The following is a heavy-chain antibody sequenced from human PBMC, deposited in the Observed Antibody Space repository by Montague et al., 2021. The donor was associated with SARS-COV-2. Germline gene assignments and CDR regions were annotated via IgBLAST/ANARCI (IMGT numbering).Heavy chain of an antibody. CDR3: ARGIFTIPFIPAHYYMDV. V-gene: IGHV5-10-1*01. D-gene: IGHD3-3*01. CDR1: GYDFTSYW. J-gene: IGHJ6*03. CDR2: VNPADSRT. Sequence: QSGAEVKKSGESLRISCRGSGYDFTSYWISWVRQMPGKGLEWMGRVNPADSRTNYSPSFQGQVTISVDKSATTAYLQWSSLKASDTAVYYCARGIFTIPFIPAHYYMDVWGKGTTVTVSS.